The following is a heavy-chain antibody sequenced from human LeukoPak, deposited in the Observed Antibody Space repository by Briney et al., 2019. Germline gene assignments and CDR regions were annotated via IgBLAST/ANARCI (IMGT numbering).Heavy chain of an antibody. CDR3: ARANCSSTSCYENFYYYGMDV. V-gene: IGHV1-18*04. Sequence: ASVKVSSKASGYTFTSYGISWVRQAPGQGLEWMGWISAYNGNTNYAQKLQGRVTMTTDTSTSTAYMELRSLRSDDTAVYYCARANCSSTSCYENFYYYGMDVWGKGTTVTVSS. J-gene: IGHJ6*04. CDR1: GYTFTSYG. CDR2: ISAYNGNT. D-gene: IGHD2-2*01.